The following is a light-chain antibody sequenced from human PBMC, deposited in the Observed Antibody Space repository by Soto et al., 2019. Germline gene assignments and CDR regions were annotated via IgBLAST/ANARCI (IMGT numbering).Light chain of an antibody. CDR2: GAS. Sequence: EIVMTQSPATLSVSPGERATLSCRASQSVSTNLAWYQQKPGQAPRLLIYGASTRATGIQDRFSGSGSETEFTLTISSLQSEDYAIYYCQQYNNWPPWTFGQGTKVDIK. CDR1: QSVSTN. CDR3: QQYNNWPPWT. V-gene: IGKV3-15*01. J-gene: IGKJ1*01.